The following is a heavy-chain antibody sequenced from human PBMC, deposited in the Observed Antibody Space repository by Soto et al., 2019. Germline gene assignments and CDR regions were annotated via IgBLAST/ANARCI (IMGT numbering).Heavy chain of an antibody. CDR3: ARDQVWPGNGLDV. CDR2: IYYSGST. Sequence: SETLSLTCTVSGGSINSYYWSWIRQPPGEGLEWIGYIYYSGSTNYNPSLKSRVTMSVDTSKNQFSLKLSSVTAADTAVYYCARDQVWPGNGLDVWGQGTTVTVSS. J-gene: IGHJ6*02. V-gene: IGHV4-59*01. CDR1: GGSINSYY. D-gene: IGHD3-16*01.